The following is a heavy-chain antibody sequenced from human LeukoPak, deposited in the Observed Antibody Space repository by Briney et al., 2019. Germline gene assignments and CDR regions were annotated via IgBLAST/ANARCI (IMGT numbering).Heavy chain of an antibody. CDR2: IKQDATEK. Sequence: GGSLRLSCAASGFTFSSAWMTWVRQAPGKGLEWVANIKQDATEKYYVDSVKGRFTISRDNAKNSLYLDMNSLRVEDSALYYCARPGLYCSGGSCYPFESWGQGTLVTVSS. D-gene: IGHD2-15*01. J-gene: IGHJ4*02. CDR1: GFTFSSAW. V-gene: IGHV3-7*01. CDR3: ARPGLYCSGGSCYPFES.